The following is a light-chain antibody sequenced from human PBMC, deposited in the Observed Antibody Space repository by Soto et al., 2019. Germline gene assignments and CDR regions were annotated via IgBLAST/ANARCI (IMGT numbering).Light chain of an antibody. CDR3: QQLNIDSYPIT. CDR2: AAS. V-gene: IGKV1-9*01. Sequence: IQLTQSPSSLSASIGDRVTITCRASQGISSYLAWYQQKPVKAPKHLIYAASTLQSGVPSRFSGSGSGTDFTLTISSLQPEDFATYYCQQLNIDSYPITFGQGTRLEIK. CDR1: QGISSY. J-gene: IGKJ5*01.